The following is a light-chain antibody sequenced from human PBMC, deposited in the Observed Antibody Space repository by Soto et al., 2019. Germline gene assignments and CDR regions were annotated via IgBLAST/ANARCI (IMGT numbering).Light chain of an antibody. J-gene: IGLJ1*01. CDR2: DVN. CDR1: SSDVGSYDY. Sequence: QSALTQPRSVSGSPGQSVTISCTGTSSDVGSYDYVSWYQQQPGKAPKLMIYDVNKRPSGVPDRFSGSKSGNTASLTVSGLRAEDEADYYCCSYAGSYTYLFGTGTKLNRP. V-gene: IGLV2-11*01. CDR3: CSYAGSYTYL.